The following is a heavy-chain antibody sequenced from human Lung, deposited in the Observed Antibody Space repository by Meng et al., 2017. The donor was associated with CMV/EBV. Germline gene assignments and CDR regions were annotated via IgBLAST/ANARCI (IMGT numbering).Heavy chain of an antibody. CDR3: ARGGPEAGGEMPTRGFDH. D-gene: IGHD3-10*01. V-gene: IGHV1-69*05. CDR2: IIPISATP. Sequence: FRIYSLRWVRQAPWKRPGLKGGIIPISATPNYPQKFQGRVTITTDESTTTAYMELSSLRSEDTGVYYCARGGPEAGGEMPTRGFDHWGPGTLVTVSS. CDR1: FRIYS. J-gene: IGHJ4*02.